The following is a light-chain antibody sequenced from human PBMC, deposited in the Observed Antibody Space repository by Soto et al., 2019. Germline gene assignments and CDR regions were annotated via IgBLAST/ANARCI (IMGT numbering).Light chain of an antibody. CDR3: QHYNSYSEA. V-gene: IGKV4-1*01. Sequence: DIVMTQSPDSLAVSLGERATFNCKSSQSVLSSSNNMNYLAWYQQKPGQPPKLIIYWASTLKSGVPSRFSGSGSGTEFTLTISSLQPDDFATYYCQHYNSYSEAFGQGTKVDI. CDR2: WAS. J-gene: IGKJ1*01. CDR1: QSVLSSSNNMNY.